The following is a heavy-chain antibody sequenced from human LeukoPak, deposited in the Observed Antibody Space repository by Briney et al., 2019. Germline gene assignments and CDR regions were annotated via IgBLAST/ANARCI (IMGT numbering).Heavy chain of an antibody. Sequence: SETLSLTCTVSGGSISSYYWSWIRQPPGKGLEWIGYIYYSGSTNYNPSLKSRVTISVDTSKNQFSLKLSSVTAADTAVYYCARVFLAPARGPSYYDYWGQGTLVTVSS. D-gene: IGHD6-25*01. CDR1: GGSISSYY. J-gene: IGHJ4*02. CDR3: ARVFLAPARGPSYYDY. V-gene: IGHV4-59*01. CDR2: IYYSGST.